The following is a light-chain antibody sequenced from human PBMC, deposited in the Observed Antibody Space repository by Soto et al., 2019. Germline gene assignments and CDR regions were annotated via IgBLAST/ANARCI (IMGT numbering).Light chain of an antibody. CDR3: QQYGSTHT. Sequence: EIGLTQSPGTLSLSPGERATLSCRASQSVSSSYLAWYQQKPGQAPRLLNYGGSSRATGNPNRLSGSGSGTEFTLTIRRQEPEDFEVYYCQQYGSTHTFGQETNVEIK. CDR2: GGS. J-gene: IGKJ1*01. V-gene: IGKV3-20*01. CDR1: QSVSSSY.